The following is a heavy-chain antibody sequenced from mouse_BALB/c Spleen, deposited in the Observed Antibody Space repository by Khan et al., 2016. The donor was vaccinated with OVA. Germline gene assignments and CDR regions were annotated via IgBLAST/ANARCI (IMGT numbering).Heavy chain of an antibody. CDR3: ARSNYGRFAY. Sequence: EVELVESGGGLVKPGGSLKLSCAASGFTFSSFTMSWVRQTPEKRLEWVASISSGGDNTYYPDSVKGRFTLSRDNAKNNLYLQMSSLRSEDTALDNCARSNYGRFAYWGQGTLVTVSA. J-gene: IGHJ3*01. D-gene: IGHD1-1*02. V-gene: IGHV5-9*03. CDR2: ISSGGDNT. CDR1: GFTFSSFT.